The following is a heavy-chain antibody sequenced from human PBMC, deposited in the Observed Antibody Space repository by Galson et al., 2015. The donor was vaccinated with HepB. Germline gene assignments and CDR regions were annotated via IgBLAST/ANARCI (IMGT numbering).Heavy chain of an antibody. CDR3: ARAAAMVDY. CDR1: GGSFSGYY. CDR2: INHSGST. V-gene: IGHV4-34*01. Sequence: SLTCAVYGGSFSGYYWSWIRQPPGKGLEWIGEINHSGSTNYNPSLKSRVTISVDTSKNQFSLKLSSVTAADTAVYYCARAAAMVDYSGQGTRVTVSS. J-gene: IGHJ4*02. D-gene: IGHD5-18*01.